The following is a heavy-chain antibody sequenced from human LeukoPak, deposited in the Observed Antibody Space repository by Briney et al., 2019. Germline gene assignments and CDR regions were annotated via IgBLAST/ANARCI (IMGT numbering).Heavy chain of an antibody. J-gene: IGHJ4*02. D-gene: IGHD6-19*01. V-gene: IGHV1-69*04. Sequence: SVKVSCKASGGTFSSYAISWVRQAPGQGLEWMGRIIPSLGIASYAQKFQGRVTITADKSTSTAYLELSSLRSEDTVVYYCARDEGYSSGWSFFDYWGQGTLVTVSS. CDR2: IIPSLGIA. CDR1: GGTFSSYA. CDR3: ARDEGYSSGWSFFDY.